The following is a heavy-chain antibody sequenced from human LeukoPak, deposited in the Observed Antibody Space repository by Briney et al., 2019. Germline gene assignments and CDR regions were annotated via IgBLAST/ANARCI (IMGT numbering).Heavy chain of an antibody. J-gene: IGHJ3*02. D-gene: IGHD3-22*01. CDR2: ISSSGSTI. CDR3: ARDRGGYGAFDI. Sequence: QPGGSLRLSCAASGFTFSSYSMNWVRQAPGKGLEWVSYISSSGSTIYYADSVKGRFTISRDNAKNSLYLQMNSLRAEDTAVYYCARDRGGYGAFDIWGQGTMVTVSS. V-gene: IGHV3-48*01. CDR1: GFTFSSYS.